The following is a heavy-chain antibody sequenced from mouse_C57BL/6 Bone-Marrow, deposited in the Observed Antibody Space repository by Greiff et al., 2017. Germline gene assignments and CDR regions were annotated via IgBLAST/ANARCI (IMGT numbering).Heavy chain of an antibody. CDR2: IYWDDDK. CDR1: GFSLSTSGMG. V-gene: IGHV8-12*01. D-gene: IGHD2-3*01. CDR3: ARRGLIYDGYYNWYFDV. Sequence: QVQLKESGPGILQSSQTLSLTCSFSGFSLSTSGMGVSWIRQPSGKGLEWLAHIYWDDDKRYNPSLKSRLTISKDTSRNQVFLKITSVDTADSATYYCARRGLIYDGYYNWYFDVWGTGTTVTVSS. J-gene: IGHJ1*03.